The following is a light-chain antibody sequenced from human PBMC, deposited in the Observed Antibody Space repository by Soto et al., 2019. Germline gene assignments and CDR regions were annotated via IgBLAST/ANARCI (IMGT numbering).Light chain of an antibody. V-gene: IGKV1-5*01. J-gene: IGKJ1*01. CDR2: DAS. CDR3: QQYNSYTWT. Sequence: DIQMTQSPSTLSASVGDRVTVTCRASQSISSWLAWYQQKPGKAPKLLIYDASSLESGVPSRFSGSGSGTEFTLTISSLQPDDFATYYCQQYNSYTWTFGQGTKVE. CDR1: QSISSW.